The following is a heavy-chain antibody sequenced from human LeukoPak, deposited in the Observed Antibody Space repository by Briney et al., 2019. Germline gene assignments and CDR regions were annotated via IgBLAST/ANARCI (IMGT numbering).Heavy chain of an antibody. CDR1: GFNFADSA. J-gene: IGHJ3*01. CDR2: ISSNGRNT. D-gene: IGHD5-12*01. V-gene: IGHV3-23*01. CDR3: ARDIELST. Sequence: PGGSLRLSCAASGFNFADSAMSWVRQTPRKGLEWVSLISSNGRNTYYGDSVKGRFTISRDNSKDTVYLQMNSLRAEDTAIFYCARDIELSTWGPGTMVTVSS.